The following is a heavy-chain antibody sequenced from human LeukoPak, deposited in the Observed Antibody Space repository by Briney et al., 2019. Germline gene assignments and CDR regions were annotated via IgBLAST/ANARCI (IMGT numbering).Heavy chain of an antibody. CDR3: ARLKRPNRGSYIYYYYMDV. V-gene: IGHV4-34*01. CDR1: GGSFSGYY. CDR2: INHSGST. J-gene: IGHJ6*03. D-gene: IGHD1-26*01. Sequence: SETLSLTCAVYGGSFSGYYWSWIRQPPGKGLEWIGEINHSGSTNYNPSLKSRVTISVDTSKNQFSLKLSSVPAADTAVYYCARLKRPNRGSYIYYYYMDVWGKGTTVTVSS.